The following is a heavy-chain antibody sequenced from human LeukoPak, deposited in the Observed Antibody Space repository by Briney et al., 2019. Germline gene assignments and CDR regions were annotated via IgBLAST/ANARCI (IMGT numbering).Heavy chain of an antibody. J-gene: IGHJ4*02. D-gene: IGHD3-22*01. Sequence: TASETLSLTCTVSGGSISSSSYYWGWIRQPPGKGLEWIGSIYYSGSTYYNPSLKSRVTISVDTSKNQFSLKLSSVTAADTAVYYCAREGVTMIVGLFDYWGQGTLVTVSS. CDR2: IYYSGST. V-gene: IGHV4-39*07. CDR1: GGSISSSSYY. CDR3: AREGVTMIVGLFDY.